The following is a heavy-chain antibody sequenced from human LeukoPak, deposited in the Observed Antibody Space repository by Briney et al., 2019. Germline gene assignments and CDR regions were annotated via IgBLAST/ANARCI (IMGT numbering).Heavy chain of an antibody. D-gene: IGHD2-21*01. Sequence: PSQTLSLTCTVSGGSISSGDYYWSWIRQPPGKGLEWIGYIYYSGSTYYNPSLKSRVTISVDRSKNQFSLKLSSVTAADTAVYYCARADVAKGVDYWGQGTLVTVSS. CDR3: ARADVAKGVDY. V-gene: IGHV4-30-4*01. CDR1: GGSISSGDYY. J-gene: IGHJ4*02. CDR2: IYYSGST.